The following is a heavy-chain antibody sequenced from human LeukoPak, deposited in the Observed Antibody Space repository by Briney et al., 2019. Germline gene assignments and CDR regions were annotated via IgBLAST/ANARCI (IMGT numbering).Heavy chain of an antibody. D-gene: IGHD4-11*01. CDR1: GFTFSDYY. J-gene: IGHJ4*02. CDR2: ISSSSGYT. CDR3: ARRLTTGGFFDY. V-gene: IGHV3-11*06. Sequence: PGGSLRLSCAASGFTFSDYYMSWIRQAPGKGLEWVSYISSSSGYTNYADSVKGRFTISRDNAKNSLYLQMNSLRAEDTAVYYCARRLTTGGFFDYWGQGTLVTVSS.